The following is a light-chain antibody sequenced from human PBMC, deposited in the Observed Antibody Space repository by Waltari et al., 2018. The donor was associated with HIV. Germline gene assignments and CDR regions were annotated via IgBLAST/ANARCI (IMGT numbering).Light chain of an antibody. CDR1: SSNIGNNY. Sequence: QSVLTQPPSVSAAPGQKVNISCSGSSSNIGNNYVSWYQHLPGTAPKLLISENYKRPSGIPDRFSVSKSGTSATLGITGLQPGDEADYYCGTWDSSLSAGVFGGGTKLTVL. CDR3: GTWDSSLSAGV. J-gene: IGLJ2*01. CDR2: ENY. V-gene: IGLV1-51*02.